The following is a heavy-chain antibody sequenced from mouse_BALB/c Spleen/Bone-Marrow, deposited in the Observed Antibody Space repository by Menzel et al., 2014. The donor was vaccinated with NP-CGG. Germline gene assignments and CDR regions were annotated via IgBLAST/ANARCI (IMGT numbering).Heavy chain of an antibody. D-gene: IGHD1-1*01. CDR2: INPDSSTI. Sequence: EVKLMESGGGLVQPGGSLKLSCAASGFDFSRYWMSWVRQAPGKGLEWIGEINPDSSTINHTPSLKDKFIISRDNAKNTLYLQMSKVRSEDTALYYCSRLYYYGNFAYWGQGTLVTVSA. CDR1: GFDFSRYW. J-gene: IGHJ3*01. V-gene: IGHV4-1*02. CDR3: SRLYYYGNFAY.